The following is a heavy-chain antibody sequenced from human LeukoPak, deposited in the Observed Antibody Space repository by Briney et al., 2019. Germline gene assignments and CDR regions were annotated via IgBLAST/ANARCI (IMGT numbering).Heavy chain of an antibody. CDR3: ARDKDPYDSSGYYLVY. CDR2: IIPIFGTA. V-gene: IGHV1-69*05. Sequence: SVKVSCKASGGTFSSYAISWVRQAPGQGLEWMGGIIPIFGTANYAQKFQGRVTMTTDTSTSTAYMELRSLRSDDTAVYYCARDKDPYDSSGYYLVYWGQGTLVTVSS. D-gene: IGHD3-22*01. J-gene: IGHJ4*02. CDR1: GGTFSSYA.